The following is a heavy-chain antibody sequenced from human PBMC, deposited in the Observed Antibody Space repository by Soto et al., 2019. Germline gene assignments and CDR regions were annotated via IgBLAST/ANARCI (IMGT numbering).Heavy chain of an antibody. V-gene: IGHV4-31*03. J-gene: IGHJ4*02. CDR1: GGSIRSGGYY. CDR2: IYYSGST. CDR3: ARQYSSSWSRHFDY. D-gene: IGHD6-13*01. Sequence: QVQLQESGPGLVKPSQTLSLTCTVSGGSIRSGGYYWSWIRQHPGKGLEWIGYIYYSGSTYYNPSLKSRVTISVDTSKNQFTLKLSSVTAADTAVYYCARQYSSSWSRHFDYWGQGTLVTVSS.